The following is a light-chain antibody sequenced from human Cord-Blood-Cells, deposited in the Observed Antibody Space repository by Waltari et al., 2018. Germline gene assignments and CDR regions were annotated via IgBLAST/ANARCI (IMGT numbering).Light chain of an antibody. Sequence: QSALTQPASASGSPGQSITISCPGTSSDVGGYNYVSWYQQHPGKAPKLMIYEVSNRPSGVSNRFSGSKSGNTASLTISGLQAEDEADYYCSSYTSSSTLVFGTGTKVTVL. CDR1: SSDVGGYNY. CDR2: EVS. CDR3: SSYTSSSTLV. J-gene: IGLJ1*01. V-gene: IGLV2-14*01.